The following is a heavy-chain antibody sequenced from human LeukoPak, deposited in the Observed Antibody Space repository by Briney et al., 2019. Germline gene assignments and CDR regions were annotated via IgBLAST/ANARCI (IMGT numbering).Heavy chain of an antibody. D-gene: IGHD6-6*01. Sequence: GASVKVSCXASGYDFINYGISWVRQAPRQGLEWMGWRSIYNGNTDYKLQGRVTMTTDTSTSTAYMEVRSLRSDDTAVYYCARGGPFPSGSSSREYYLDYWGQGTLVTVSS. CDR1: GYDFINYG. J-gene: IGHJ4*02. V-gene: IGHV1-18*01. CDR2: RSIYNGNT. CDR3: ARGGPFPSGSSSREYYLDY.